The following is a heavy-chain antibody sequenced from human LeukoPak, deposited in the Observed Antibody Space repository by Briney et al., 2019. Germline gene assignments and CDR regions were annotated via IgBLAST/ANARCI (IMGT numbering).Heavy chain of an antibody. CDR3: ARVQKGIAAAGTGGGWFEP. D-gene: IGHD6-13*01. CDR1: GFTFSDYY. CDR2: ISSGGSTI. Sequence: GGALRLSCAASGFTFSDYYMSWIRQAPGKGLEWISYISSGGSTIYYADSVRGQFTISRDNAKKSLYLQMNSLRAEDTAVYYCARVQKGIAAAGTGGGWFEPWGQGTLVTVS. V-gene: IGHV3-11*01. J-gene: IGHJ5*02.